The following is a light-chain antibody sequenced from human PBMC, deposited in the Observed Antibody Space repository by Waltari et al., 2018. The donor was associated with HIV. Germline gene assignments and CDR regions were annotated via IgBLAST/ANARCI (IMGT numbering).Light chain of an antibody. Sequence: QSVLTQPPSVSAAPGQQVTISCSGSSPNIGNNYVSWYQQLPGTAPKLLIYDNNERPSGIPDRFAGSKSGTSATLSITGLQTGDEADYYCGTWDSSLSAVVFGGGTKLTVL. J-gene: IGLJ2*01. CDR3: GTWDSSLSAVV. CDR2: DNN. CDR1: SPNIGNNY. V-gene: IGLV1-51*01.